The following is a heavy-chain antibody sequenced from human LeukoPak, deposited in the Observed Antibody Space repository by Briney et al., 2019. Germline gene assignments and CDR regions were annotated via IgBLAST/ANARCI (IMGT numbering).Heavy chain of an antibody. V-gene: IGHV3-30*04. J-gene: IGHJ4*02. CDR3: ARDSRAAGLAFDY. D-gene: IGHD3-10*01. CDR1: GFTFSSHA. Sequence: GGSLRLSCAASGFTFSSHAMHWVRQAPGKGLEWVAVISYDGSNKYYADSVKGRFTISRDNSKNTLYLQMNSLRAEDTAVYYCARDSRAAGLAFDYWGQGTLVTVSS. CDR2: ISYDGSNK.